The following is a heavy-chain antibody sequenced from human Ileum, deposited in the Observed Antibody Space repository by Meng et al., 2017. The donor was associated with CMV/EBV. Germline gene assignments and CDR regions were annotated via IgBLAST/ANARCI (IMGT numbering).Heavy chain of an antibody. J-gene: IGHJ4*02. D-gene: IGHD4-23*01. CDR3: AGGGNLGY. V-gene: IGHV4-61*02. CDR2: IFHSQSV. CDR1: GGSISSGSYC. Sequence: QVQLQESGSRLVRPSQTLSLTCTVSGGSISSGSYCWSWIRQPAGKGLEWIGEIFHSQSVRFNPSLKSRVTISIDKSKNQFSLNLKSVTAADTAVYYCAGGGNLGYWGQGTLVTVSS.